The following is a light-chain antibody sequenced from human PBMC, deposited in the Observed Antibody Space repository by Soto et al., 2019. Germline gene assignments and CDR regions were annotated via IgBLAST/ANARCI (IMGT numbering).Light chain of an antibody. J-gene: IGKJ4*01. CDR1: QSVSTN. CDR2: GAS. CDR3: QQYATDPLT. Sequence: EILMTQSPTTLSVSPGERATLSCRASQSVSTNLAWYQQKHGQLPSLLMYGASTRDSGIPARFSGSGSGTDCTLAISRLEPEDFVAYYCQQYATDPLTFGGGTKVDIK. V-gene: IGKV3-15*01.